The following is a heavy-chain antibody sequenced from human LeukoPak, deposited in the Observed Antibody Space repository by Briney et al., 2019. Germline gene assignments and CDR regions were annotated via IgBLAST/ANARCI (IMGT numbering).Heavy chain of an antibody. Sequence: ASVKVSCKASGYTFTGYYMHWVRQAPGQGLEWMGWINPNSGGTNYAQKFQGRVTMTRDTSISTAYVELSRLRSDDTAVYYCARDLRQRSSIAARSTVGAFDIWGQGTMVTVSS. CDR2: INPNSGGT. D-gene: IGHD6-6*01. V-gene: IGHV1-2*02. CDR1: GYTFTGYY. CDR3: ARDLRQRSSIAARSTVGAFDI. J-gene: IGHJ3*02.